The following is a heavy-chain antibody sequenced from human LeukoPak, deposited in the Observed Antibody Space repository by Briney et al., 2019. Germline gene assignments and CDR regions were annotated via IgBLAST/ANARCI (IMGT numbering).Heavy chain of an antibody. D-gene: IGHD6-19*01. Sequence: RTSETLSLTCIVSGGSISSTTYYWGWIRQPPGKGLEWIGSIYYTGSAYYNPSLKSRVTISIDTSNNQFSLKLSSVTAADTAVYYCARHPDWQWLVINAFDIWGQGTMVTVSS. J-gene: IGHJ3*02. V-gene: IGHV4-39*01. CDR2: IYYTGSA. CDR3: ARHPDWQWLVINAFDI. CDR1: GGSISSTTYY.